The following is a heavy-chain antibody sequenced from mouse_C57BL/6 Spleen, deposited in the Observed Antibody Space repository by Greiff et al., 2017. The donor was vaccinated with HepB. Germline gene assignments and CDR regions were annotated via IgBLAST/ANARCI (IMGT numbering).Heavy chain of an antibody. CDR1: GYTFTDYE. J-gene: IGHJ4*01. D-gene: IGHD2-2*01. Sequence: VQLQQSGAELVRPGASVTLSCKASGYTFTDYEMHWVKQTPVHGLEWIGAIDPETGGTAYNQKFKGKAILTADKSSSTAYMELRSLTSEDSAVYYCSWIYYGYDDGYAMDYWGQGTSVTVSS. CDR2: IDPETGGT. CDR3: SWIYYGYDDGYAMDY. V-gene: IGHV1-15*01.